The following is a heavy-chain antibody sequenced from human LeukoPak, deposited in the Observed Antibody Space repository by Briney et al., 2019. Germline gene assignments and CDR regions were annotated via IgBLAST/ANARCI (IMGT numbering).Heavy chain of an antibody. J-gene: IGHJ4*02. V-gene: IGHV3-30*03. CDR3: AIRYRGD. Sequence: PGGSLRLSCAASGFTFSSYGMHWVRQASGKGLEWVAVISYDGSNKYYADSVKGRFTISRDNSKNTLYLQTNSLRPEDTAVYYCAIRYRGDWGQGTLVTVSS. CDR1: GFTFSSYG. D-gene: IGHD3-9*01. CDR2: ISYDGSNK.